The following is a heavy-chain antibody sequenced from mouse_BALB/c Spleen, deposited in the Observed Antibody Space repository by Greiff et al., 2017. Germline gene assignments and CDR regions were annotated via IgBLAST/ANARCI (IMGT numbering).Heavy chain of an antibody. CDR1: GYTFSSYW. D-gene: IGHD2-1*01. J-gene: IGHJ4*01. V-gene: IGHV1-9*01. Sequence: QVQLKESGAELMKPGASVKISCKATGYTFSSYWIEWVKQRPGHGLEWIGEILPGSGSTNYNEKFKGKATFTADTSSNTAYMQLSSLTSEDSAVYYCAREYFGNYVGYAMDYWGQGTSVTVSS. CDR3: AREYFGNYVGYAMDY. CDR2: ILPGSGST.